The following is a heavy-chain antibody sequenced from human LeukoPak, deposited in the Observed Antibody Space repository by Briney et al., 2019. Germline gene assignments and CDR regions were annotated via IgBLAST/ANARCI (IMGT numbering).Heavy chain of an antibody. Sequence: SETLSLTCGVYGGSYSDYYWSWIRQPPGKGLEWIGEINHSGITNYNPSLKSRVTISLDTSKNQFSLKLSSVTAADTAVYYCARGLGDWNRYPYWGQGTLVTVSS. CDR1: GGSYSDYY. D-gene: IGHD1-1*01. V-gene: IGHV4-34*01. CDR2: INHSGIT. J-gene: IGHJ4*02. CDR3: ARGLGDWNRYPY.